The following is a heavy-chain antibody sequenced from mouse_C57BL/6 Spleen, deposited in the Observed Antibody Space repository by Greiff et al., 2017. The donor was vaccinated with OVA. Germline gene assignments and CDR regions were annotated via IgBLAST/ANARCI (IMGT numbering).Heavy chain of an antibody. V-gene: IGHV5-17*01. Sequence: EVQRVESGGGLVKPGGSLKLSCAASGFTFSDYGMHWVRQAPEKGLEWVAYISSGSSTIYYADTVKGRFTISRDNAKNTLFLQMTSLRSEDTAMYYCARKYGNYEDAMDYWGQGTSVTVSS. CDR1: GFTFSDYG. J-gene: IGHJ4*01. CDR3: ARKYGNYEDAMDY. D-gene: IGHD2-1*01. CDR2: ISSGSSTI.